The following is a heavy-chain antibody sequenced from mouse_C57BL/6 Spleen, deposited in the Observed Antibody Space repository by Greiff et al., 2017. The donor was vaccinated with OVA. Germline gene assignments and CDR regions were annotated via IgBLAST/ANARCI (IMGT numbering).Heavy chain of an antibody. V-gene: IGHV5-12*01. CDR3: ARSFYYGSSYPAY. J-gene: IGHJ3*01. CDR1: GFTFSDYY. CDR2: ISNGGGST. Sequence: EVQLVESGGGLVQPGGSLKLSCAASGFTFSDYYMYWVRQTPEKRLEWVAYISNGGGSTYYPDTVKGRFTISRDNAKNTLYLQMSRLKSEDTAMYYCARSFYYGSSYPAYWGQGTLVTGSA. D-gene: IGHD1-1*01.